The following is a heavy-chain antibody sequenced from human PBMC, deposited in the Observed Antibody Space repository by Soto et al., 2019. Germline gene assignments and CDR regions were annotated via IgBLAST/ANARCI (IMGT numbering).Heavy chain of an antibody. Sequence: GGSLRLSCAASGFTFSNYAMSWVRQAPGKGLEWVSTLSGSGGSTYYADSVKGRFTISRDNSKNTLYLQMNSPRAEDTAVYYCAKDTVPVATPWFDPWGQGTLVTVSS. CDR3: AKDTVPVATPWFDP. V-gene: IGHV3-23*01. CDR1: GFTFSNYA. D-gene: IGHD2-2*01. CDR2: LSGSGGST. J-gene: IGHJ5*02.